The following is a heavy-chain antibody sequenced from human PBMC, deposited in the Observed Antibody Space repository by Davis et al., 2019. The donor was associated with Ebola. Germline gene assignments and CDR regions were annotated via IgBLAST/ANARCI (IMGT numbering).Heavy chain of an antibody. CDR1: GGTFSSYA. CDR3: ARDALLGFYFDY. V-gene: IGHV1-69*04. J-gene: IGHJ4*02. CDR2: IIPILGIA. Sequence: AASVKVSCKASGGTFSSYAISWVRQAPGQGLEWMGRIIPILGIANYAQKFQGRVTITADKSTSTAYMELRSLRSDDTAVYYCARDALLGFYFDYWGQGTLVTVSS.